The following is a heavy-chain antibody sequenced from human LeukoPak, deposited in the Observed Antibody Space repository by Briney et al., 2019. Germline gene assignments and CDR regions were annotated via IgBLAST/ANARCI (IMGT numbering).Heavy chain of an antibody. CDR1: GYNFIDYY. J-gene: IGHJ5*02. CDR3: ARDVAVAGTGAWFDP. Sequence: ASVKVSCKASGYNFIDYYIHWVRQAPGQGLEWMGIINPSGGSTSYAQQFQGRVTMTRDMSTSTVYMELSSLRSEDTAVYYCARDVAVAGTGAWFDPWGQGTLVTVSS. CDR2: INPSGGST. V-gene: IGHV1-46*01. D-gene: IGHD6-19*01.